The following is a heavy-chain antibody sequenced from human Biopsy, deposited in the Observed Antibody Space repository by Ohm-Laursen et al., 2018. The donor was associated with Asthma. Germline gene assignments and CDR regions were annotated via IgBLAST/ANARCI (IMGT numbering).Heavy chain of an antibody. CDR2: MSYDGSIK. D-gene: IGHD3-10*01. CDR1: GFTFSSYG. Sequence: SLRLSCTASGFTFSSYGMDWVRQAPGKGLEWVALMSYDGSIKDYADSVKGRSTISRDNSINTLYLHMNSLRVEDTAVYYCARGLDYSGRSGFDYWGQGTLVTVSS. J-gene: IGHJ4*02. CDR3: ARGLDYSGRSGFDY. V-gene: IGHV3-33*05.